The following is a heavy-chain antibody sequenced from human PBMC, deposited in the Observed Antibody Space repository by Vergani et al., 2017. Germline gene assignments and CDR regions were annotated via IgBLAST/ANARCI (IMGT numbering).Heavy chain of an antibody. CDR2: IYDSRNN. CDR3: ARHLRQLARNDVFDI. Sequence: QLQLQESGPRLVKPSETLSLTCSLSGWSISNNNYYWGWIRQPPGKGLEWIGSIYDSRNNNYSPSLKSRVSISVDTSKNQFSLNLTSVTAADTAVYYCARHLRQLARNDVFDIWGHGTLVTVSS. V-gene: IGHV4-39*01. J-gene: IGHJ3*02. D-gene: IGHD6-6*01. CDR1: GWSISNNNYY.